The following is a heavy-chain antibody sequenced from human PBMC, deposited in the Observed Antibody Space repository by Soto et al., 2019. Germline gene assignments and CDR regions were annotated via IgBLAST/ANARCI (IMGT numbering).Heavy chain of an antibody. D-gene: IGHD4-17*01. CDR2: IYYSGST. CDR3: ARSNGDYGDY. V-gene: IGHV4-59*01. CDR1: GDSISSYY. J-gene: IGHJ4*02. Sequence: SETLSLTCTVSGDSISSYYWSWIRQPPGKGLEWIGYIYYSGSTNYNPSLKSRVTISVDTSKNQFSLKLSSVTAADTAVYYCARSNGDYGDYWSQGTPVTVSS.